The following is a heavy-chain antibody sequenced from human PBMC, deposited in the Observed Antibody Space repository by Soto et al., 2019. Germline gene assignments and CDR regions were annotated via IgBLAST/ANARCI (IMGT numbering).Heavy chain of an antibody. CDR2: IYYSGGT. Sequence: SESLSLTCTVSGSSISTSSYHWGWIRQPPGKGLEWIGSIYYSGGTYYNPSLTSRVTISVDTSKNQFSLKLSSVTAADTAVYYCASCSGGSCYANFDYWGQGTLVTVSS. V-gene: IGHV4-39*01. CDR1: GSSISTSSYH. J-gene: IGHJ4*02. D-gene: IGHD2-15*01. CDR3: ASCSGGSCYANFDY.